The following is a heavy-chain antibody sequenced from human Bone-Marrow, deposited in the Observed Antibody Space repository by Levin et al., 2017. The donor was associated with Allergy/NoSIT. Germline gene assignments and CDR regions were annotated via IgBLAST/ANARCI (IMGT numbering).Heavy chain of an antibody. CDR1: GFTFSSYA. J-gene: IGHJ3*02. D-gene: IGHD3-9*01. CDR3: AKDRRYDVLTGPRTRGNAFDI. Sequence: PGGSLRLSCAASGFTFSSYAMTWVRQAPEKGLEWVSLISGGGGSTYYADSVKGRFTISRDNSKNTLYLQMNSLRAEDTAVYYCAKDRRYDVLTGPRTRGNAFDIWGQGTMVTVSS. CDR2: ISGGGGST. V-gene: IGHV3-23*01.